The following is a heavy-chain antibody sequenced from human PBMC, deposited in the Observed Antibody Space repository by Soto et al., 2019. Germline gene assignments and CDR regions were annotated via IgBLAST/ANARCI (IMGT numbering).Heavy chain of an antibody. V-gene: IGHV4-59*01. D-gene: IGHD3-10*01. J-gene: IGHJ5*02. CDR3: AKNMVRFDP. CDR1: GVSISGYY. CDR2: IYYSGSI. Sequence: SETLSLTCTVSGVSISGYYWTWIRQPPGKALEWIGYIYYSGSINYNPSLKSRVTISVDTSKNQFSLKVSSVTAADTAVYYCAKNMVRFDPWGQGTLVTVSS.